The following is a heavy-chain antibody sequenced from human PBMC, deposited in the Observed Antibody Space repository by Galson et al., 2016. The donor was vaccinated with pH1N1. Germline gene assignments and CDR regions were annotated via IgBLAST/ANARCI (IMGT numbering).Heavy chain of an antibody. Sequence: SVKASCKASGYTFTGHYMHWVRQAPGRGLEWVGWINPENGDTKYAQKFQDRVTMTRDTSNSTAYMEVNRLTSDDTAVYYCARIIRYSSGLDPWGQGTLVTVSS. D-gene: IGHD2-21*01. CDR1: GYTFTGHY. J-gene: IGHJ5*02. CDR2: INPENGDT. V-gene: IGHV1-2*02. CDR3: ARIIRYSSGLDP.